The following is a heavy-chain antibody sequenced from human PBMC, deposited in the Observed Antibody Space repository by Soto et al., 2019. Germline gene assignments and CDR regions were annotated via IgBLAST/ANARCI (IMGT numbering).Heavy chain of an antibody. J-gene: IGHJ4*02. CDR1: GVSIRIYY. D-gene: IGHD2-15*01. CDR3: AREGGGPFDY. CDR2: IYTSGST. V-gene: IGHV4-4*07. Sequence: ETLCLTCPVSGVSIRIYYWSWIRQPAGKGLEWIGRIYTSGSTNYNPSLKSRVTMSVDTSKNQFSLKLSSVTAADTDVYYCAREGGGPFDYWGQGTLVTVYS.